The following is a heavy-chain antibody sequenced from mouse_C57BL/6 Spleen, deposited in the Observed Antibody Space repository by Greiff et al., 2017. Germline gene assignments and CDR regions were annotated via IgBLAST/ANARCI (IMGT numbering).Heavy chain of an antibody. Sequence: QVQLQQPGAELVKPGASVKMSCKASGYTFTSYWITWVKQRPGQGLEWIGEIYPGSGSTNYNEKFKGKATLTVDTSSSTAYMQLSSLTAEDSAVYYCARGGGGYDGYYFDYWGQGTTLTVSS. J-gene: IGHJ2*01. CDR1: GYTFTSYW. CDR3: ARGGGGYDGYYFDY. CDR2: IYPGSGST. V-gene: IGHV1-55*01. D-gene: IGHD2-2*01.